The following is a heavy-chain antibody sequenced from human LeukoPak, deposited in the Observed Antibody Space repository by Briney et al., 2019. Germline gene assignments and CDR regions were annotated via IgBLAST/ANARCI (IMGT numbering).Heavy chain of an antibody. Sequence: PSETLSLTCIVSGGSISSSSYYWGWIRQPPGKGLEWIGSIYYSGSTYYNPSLKSRVTISVDTSKNQFSLKLSSVTAADTAVYYCARLWDVVVPAATGWFDPWGQGTLVTVSS. D-gene: IGHD2-2*01. CDR1: GGSISSSSYY. V-gene: IGHV4-39*01. CDR2: IYYSGST. CDR3: ARLWDVVVPAATGWFDP. J-gene: IGHJ5*02.